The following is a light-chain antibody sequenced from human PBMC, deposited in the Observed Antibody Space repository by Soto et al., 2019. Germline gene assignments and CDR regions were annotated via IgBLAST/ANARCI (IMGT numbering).Light chain of an antibody. CDR1: SSDVGNYNL. CDR3: QSYDSSLSGYV. CDR2: EDT. V-gene: IGLV2-14*02. Sequence: QSVLTQPASVSGSAGQSITISCTGTSSDVGNYNLVSWYLHHPGKAPKLLIYEDTKRPSGVPDRFSGSKSGTSASLAITGLQAEDEADYYCQSYDSSLSGYVFGTGTKLTVL. J-gene: IGLJ1*01.